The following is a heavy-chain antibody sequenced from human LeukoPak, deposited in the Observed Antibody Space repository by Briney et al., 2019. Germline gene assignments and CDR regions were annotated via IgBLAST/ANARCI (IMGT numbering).Heavy chain of an antibody. V-gene: IGHV3-48*03. CDR3: ARDSTGWYSRLD. CDR1: GFTFSSYE. Sequence: GGSLRLSCAACGFTFSSYEMNLVPQAPGKGLEGVSYISRSGSITLYADSVKGRFTISRHNAKNSLYLQMNSLRVEDSAVYFCARDSTGWYSRLDWGQGTLVTVSS. J-gene: IGHJ4*02. D-gene: IGHD6-19*01. CDR2: ISRSGSIT.